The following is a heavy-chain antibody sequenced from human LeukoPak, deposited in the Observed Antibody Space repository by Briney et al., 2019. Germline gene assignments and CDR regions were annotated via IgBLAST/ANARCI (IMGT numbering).Heavy chain of an antibody. CDR1: GGSFSGYY. CDR2: INHSGST. CDR3: ARSGGYSSSWYDWYFDL. J-gene: IGHJ2*01. Sequence: TSETLSLTCAVYGGSFSGYYWSWIRQPPGKGLEWIGEINHSGSTNYNPSLKSRVTISVDTSKNQFSLKLSSVTAADTAVYYCARSGGYSSSWYDWYFDLWGRGTLVTVSS. V-gene: IGHV4-34*01. D-gene: IGHD6-13*01.